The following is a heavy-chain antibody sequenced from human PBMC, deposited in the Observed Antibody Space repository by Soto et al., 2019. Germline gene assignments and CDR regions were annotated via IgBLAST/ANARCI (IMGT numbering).Heavy chain of an antibody. J-gene: IGHJ2*01. CDR1: GGTFSNYP. Sequence: QVQLVQSGAEVKKPGSSVKVSCKASGGTFSNYPISWVRQAPGQGLEWMGGIIPIFGTTNYAQKFQGRVTINADESTSTAYMELRSLRSEDTAVFYCARGNHRWLQLWYFDLWGRGTLVTVSS. V-gene: IGHV1-69*12. D-gene: IGHD5-12*01. CDR3: ARGNHRWLQLWYFDL. CDR2: IIPIFGTT.